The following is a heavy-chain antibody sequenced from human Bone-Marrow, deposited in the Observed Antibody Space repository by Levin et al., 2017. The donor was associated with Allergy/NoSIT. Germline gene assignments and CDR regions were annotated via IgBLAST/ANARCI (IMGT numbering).Heavy chain of an antibody. Sequence: PGGSLRLSCAASVFTFDAYWMTWVRQAPGKGLEWVANIKLDGSTSYYVDSVKGRFTISRDNSKNSLYLHMNSLRVEDTAVYYCARIDDSTGYYSGVGAFDIWGRGTMVTVSS. CDR1: VFTFDAYW. CDR3: ARIDDSTGYYSGVGAFDI. CDR2: IKLDGSTS. V-gene: IGHV3-7*01. J-gene: IGHJ3*02. D-gene: IGHD3-22*01.